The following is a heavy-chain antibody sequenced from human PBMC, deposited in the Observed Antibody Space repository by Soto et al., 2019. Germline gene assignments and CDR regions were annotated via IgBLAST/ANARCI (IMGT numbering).Heavy chain of an antibody. Sequence: GESLKISCKASGYIFIDYWIGWVRQMPGKGLEWMGIVYPRDSDTRYSPSFQGQVTISADRSTGTAFLQWRSLKASDTALYYCARPPLPGYSIHFNSWGQGALVTVSS. J-gene: IGHJ4*02. CDR2: VYPRDSDT. CDR3: ARPPLPGYSIHFNS. CDR1: GYIFIDYW. D-gene: IGHD2-15*01. V-gene: IGHV5-51*01.